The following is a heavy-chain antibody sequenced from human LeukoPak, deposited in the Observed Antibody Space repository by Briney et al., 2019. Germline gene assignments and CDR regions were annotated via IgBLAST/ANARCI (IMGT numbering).Heavy chain of an antibody. Sequence: SETLSLTCTVSGGSISSSSYYWGWIRQPPGKGLEWIGSIYYSGSTYYNPSLKGRVTISVDTSKNQFSLKVSSVTAADTAVYYCARAGYRTVTALYYFDYWGQGTLVTVSS. V-gene: IGHV4-39*01. D-gene: IGHD2-21*02. CDR2: IYYSGST. CDR3: ARAGYRTVTALYYFDY. J-gene: IGHJ4*02. CDR1: GGSISSSSYY.